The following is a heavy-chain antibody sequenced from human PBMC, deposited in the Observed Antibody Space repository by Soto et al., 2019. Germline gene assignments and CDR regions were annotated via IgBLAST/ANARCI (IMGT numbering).Heavy chain of an antibody. Sequence: ASVKVSCKASGYPFSDNQIHWLRRAPGQGLEWMGRINPKSDDTNYAQKFQGRVTMTRDTSIDTAYLELTDLTSDDTATYYCARKHSLDYIRWGLDPWGQGTLVTVSS. CDR3: ARKHSLDYIRWGLDP. V-gene: IGHV1-2*02. CDR1: GYPFSDNQ. D-gene: IGHD4-4*01. CDR2: INPKSDDT. J-gene: IGHJ5*02.